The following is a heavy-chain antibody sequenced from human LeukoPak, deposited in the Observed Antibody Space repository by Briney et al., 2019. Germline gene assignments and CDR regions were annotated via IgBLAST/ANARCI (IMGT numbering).Heavy chain of an antibody. D-gene: IGHD5-18*01. CDR3: ARERGYSTFDI. J-gene: IGHJ3*02. CDR1: GVTFSTYW. V-gene: IGHV3-7*05. CDR2: MDQDGTEK. Sequence: GGSLRLSCAASGVTFSTYWMRWVRQAPGKGLEWVANMDQDGTEKNCVDSVKGRFTISRDNAKNLLYVQMNSLRAEGTAVYYCARERGYSTFDIWGQGTMVTVSS.